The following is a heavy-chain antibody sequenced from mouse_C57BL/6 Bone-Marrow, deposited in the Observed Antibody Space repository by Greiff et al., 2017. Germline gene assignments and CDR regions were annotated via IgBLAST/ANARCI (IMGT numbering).Heavy chain of an antibody. CDR2: INPNNGGT. V-gene: IGHV1-26*01. CDR1: GYTFTDYY. D-gene: IGHD1-1*01. J-gene: IGHJ2*01. Sequence: VQLQQSGPELVKPGASVKISCKASGYTFTDYYMNWVKQSHGKSLEWIGDINPNNGGTSYNQKFKGKATLTVDKSSSTAYMELRSLTSEDSAVYYCARGGYYGSSDYWGQGTTLTVSS. CDR3: ARGGYYGSSDY.